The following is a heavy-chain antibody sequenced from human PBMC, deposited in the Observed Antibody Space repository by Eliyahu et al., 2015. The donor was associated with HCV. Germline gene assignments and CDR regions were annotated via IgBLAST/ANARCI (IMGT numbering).Heavy chain of an antibody. Sequence: QVQLVQPGAEVKKPGASVKVSCKASGYTFTGYXMHWVRQAPGQGLEWMGWINPNSGGTNYAQKFQGRVTMTRDTSISTAYMELSRLRSDDTAVYYCARVHYYDSSGYYRLDYWGQGTLVTVSS. CDR2: INPNSGGT. D-gene: IGHD3-22*01. J-gene: IGHJ4*02. CDR3: ARVHYYDSSGYYRLDY. CDR1: GYTFTGYX. V-gene: IGHV1-2*02.